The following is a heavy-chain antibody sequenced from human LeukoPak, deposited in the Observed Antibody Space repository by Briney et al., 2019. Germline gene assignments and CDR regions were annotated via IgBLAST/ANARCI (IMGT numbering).Heavy chain of an antibody. CDR2: IYYSGST. CDR3: AKSGGYGLIDY. V-gene: IGHV4-34*01. Sequence: SETLSLTCAVYGGSFSGNYWGWIRQPPGKGLEWIGNIYYSGSTYYNESLESRVTISIDTSKNQFSLKLNSVTAADTAMYYCAKSGGYGLIDYWGQGTLVTVSS. CDR1: GGSFSGNY. D-gene: IGHD1-26*01. J-gene: IGHJ4*02.